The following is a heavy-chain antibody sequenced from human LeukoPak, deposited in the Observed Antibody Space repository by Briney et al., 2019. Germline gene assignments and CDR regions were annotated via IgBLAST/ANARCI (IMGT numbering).Heavy chain of an antibody. V-gene: IGHV3-21*01. Sequence: GESLRLSCAASGFTFSSYAMKWVRQAPGKGLEWVSAISRTSAYIYYSDSVKGRFTISRDNAKNSLYLQMNSLRAEDTAVYYCARESIAAFDIWGQGTMVTVSS. CDR2: ISRTSAYI. CDR1: GFTFSSYA. CDR3: ARESIAAFDI. J-gene: IGHJ3*02. D-gene: IGHD6-6*01.